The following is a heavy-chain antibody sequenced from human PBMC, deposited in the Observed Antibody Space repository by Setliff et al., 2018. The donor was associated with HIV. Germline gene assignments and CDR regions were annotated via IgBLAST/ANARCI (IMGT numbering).Heavy chain of an antibody. D-gene: IGHD1-26*01. Sequence: GESLTISCKGSGYSFTDYWIGWVRQMPGKGLEWMGIIYPADSETRYNPSFQGQVTISADKSISTAYLQWTSVKASDTAMYYCARRSRYSGSFLTTYYFDSWGQGALVTSPQ. CDR1: GYSFTDYW. CDR3: ARRSRYSGSFLTTYYFDS. CDR2: IYPADSET. J-gene: IGHJ4*02. V-gene: IGHV5-51*01.